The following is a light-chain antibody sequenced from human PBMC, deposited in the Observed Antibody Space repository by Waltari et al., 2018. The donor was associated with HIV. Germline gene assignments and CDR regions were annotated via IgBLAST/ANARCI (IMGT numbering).Light chain of an antibody. CDR3: QQYNNWAPFT. CDR1: QSVSSN. J-gene: IGKJ3*01. CDR2: GAS. Sequence: EIVMTQSPATLSVSPGESATISCRASQSVSSNLAWYQQKPGQAPRLLIYGASTRATGIPARFSGSGSGTEFTLTISSLQSEDFAVYYCQQYNNWAPFTFGPGTKVDIK. V-gene: IGKV3-15*01.